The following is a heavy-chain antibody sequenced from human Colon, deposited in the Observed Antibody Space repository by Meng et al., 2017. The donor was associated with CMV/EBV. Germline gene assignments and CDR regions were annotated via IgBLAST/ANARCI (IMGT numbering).Heavy chain of an antibody. CDR2: IYDRGRP. Sequence: ESLSLTCTVSGDSMTLYYWTWVRQSPGKGLEFIGNIYDRGRPSYESSLQSRVTISQDTSKPQFSLKLRSVTAADTAIYYCARDSRGFLDYWGQGILVTVSS. J-gene: IGHJ4*02. CDR1: GDSMTLYY. CDR3: ARDSRGFLDY. D-gene: IGHD5-12*01. V-gene: IGHV4-59*01.